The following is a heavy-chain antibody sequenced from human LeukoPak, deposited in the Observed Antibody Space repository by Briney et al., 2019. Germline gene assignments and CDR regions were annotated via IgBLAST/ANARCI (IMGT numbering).Heavy chain of an antibody. V-gene: IGHV3-21*01. Sequence: PGGSLRLSCAASGFTFSSYSMNWVRQAPGKGLEWVSSISSSSYIYYADSVKGRFTISRDNAKNSLYLQMNSLRAEDTAVYYCARDKTWDIVVVPGYFDYWGQGTLVTVSS. D-gene: IGHD2-2*01. CDR3: ARDKTWDIVVVPGYFDY. J-gene: IGHJ4*02. CDR1: GFTFSSYS. CDR2: ISSSSYI.